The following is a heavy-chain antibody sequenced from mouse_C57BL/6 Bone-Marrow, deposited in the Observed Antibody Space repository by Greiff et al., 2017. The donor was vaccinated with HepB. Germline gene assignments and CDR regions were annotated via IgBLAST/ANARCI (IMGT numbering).Heavy chain of an antibody. CDR1: GYTFTGYW. Sequence: QVQLQQSGAELMKPGASVKLSCKATGYTFTGYWIEWVKQRPGHGLEWIGEILPGSGSTNYNEKFKGKATFTAATSSNTAYMQLSSLTTEDSAIYYCARLRGITTVVATWDFDYWGQGTTLTVSS. J-gene: IGHJ2*01. CDR2: ILPGSGST. V-gene: IGHV1-9*01. D-gene: IGHD1-1*01. CDR3: ARLRGITTVVATWDFDY.